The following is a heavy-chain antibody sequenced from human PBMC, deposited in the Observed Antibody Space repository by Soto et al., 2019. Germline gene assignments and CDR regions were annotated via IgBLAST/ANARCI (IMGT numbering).Heavy chain of an antibody. CDR1: GYTFTSYG. CDR2: ISAYNGNT. D-gene: IGHD3-3*01. V-gene: IGHV1-18*01. CDR3: ARDQVTIFGVVTPGAFDI. J-gene: IGHJ3*02. Sequence: QVQLVQSGAEVKKPGASVKVSCKASGYTFTSYGISWVRQAPGQGLEWMGWISAYNGNTNYAQKLQGRVTMTTDTSTSTAYMELRSLRSDDTAVYYCARDQVTIFGVVTPGAFDIWGQGTMVTVSS.